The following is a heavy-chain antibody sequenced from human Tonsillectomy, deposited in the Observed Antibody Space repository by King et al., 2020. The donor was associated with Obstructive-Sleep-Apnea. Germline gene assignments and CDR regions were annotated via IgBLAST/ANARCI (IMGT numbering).Heavy chain of an antibody. Sequence: VQLVESGGGVVQTGRSLRLSCAASGFTFSGYAMHWVRQAPGKGLEWVAVISYDGSNESSPHSVKGRFTISRDNSKNTRYLQMNSLRTEDTAVYFCAKDLIGRGERGYVDYWGQGTLVTVSS. CDR2: ISYDGSNE. D-gene: IGHD1-1*01. CDR1: GFTFSGYA. J-gene: IGHJ4*02. V-gene: IGHV3-30*18. CDR3: AKDLIGRGERGYVDY.